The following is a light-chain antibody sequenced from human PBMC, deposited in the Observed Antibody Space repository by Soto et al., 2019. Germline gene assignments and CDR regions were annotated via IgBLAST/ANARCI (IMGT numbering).Light chain of an antibody. CDR2: KAS. CDR1: SSDVGGYEY. Sequence: QSVLTQPASVSGSPGQSITISCTGTSSDVGGYEYVSWYQQHPGKAPRLMIYKASNRPSGVSHRFSGSRSGNTASLTTSGLQAEDEADYYCSSYTSGSTLYVFGTGTKLTVL. J-gene: IGLJ1*01. V-gene: IGLV2-14*01. CDR3: SSYTSGSTLYV.